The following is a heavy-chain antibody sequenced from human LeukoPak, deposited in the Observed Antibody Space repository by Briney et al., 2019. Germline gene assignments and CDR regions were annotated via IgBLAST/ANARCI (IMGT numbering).Heavy chain of an antibody. D-gene: IGHD3-22*01. CDR3: ARAADSSGYFYYFDC. CDR2: IYTSGST. V-gene: IGHV4-61*02. CDR1: GGSISSGSYY. Sequence: SETLSLTCTVSGGSISSGSYYWSWIRQPAGKGLEWIGRIYTSGSTNYNPSLKSQVTISVDTSKNQFSLKLSSVTAADTAVYYCARAADSSGYFYYFDCWGQGTLVTVSS. J-gene: IGHJ4*02.